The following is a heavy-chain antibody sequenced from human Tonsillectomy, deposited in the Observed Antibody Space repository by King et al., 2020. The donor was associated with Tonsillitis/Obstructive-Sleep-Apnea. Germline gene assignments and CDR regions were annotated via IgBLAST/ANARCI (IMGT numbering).Heavy chain of an antibody. CDR2: INHIGST. J-gene: IGHJ4*02. CDR3: AREGGGVDGAPFDY. D-gene: IGHD1-26*01. V-gene: IGHV4-34*01. Sequence: VQLQESGAGLLKPSETLSLSCTVYGGSFRGYYWSWIRQPPGKGLEWIGEINHIGSTNCNPSLKSRVSISVDMSNNQFSLNLSSVTAADTAVYYCAREGGGVDGAPFDYWGQGTLVTVSS. CDR1: GGSFRGYY.